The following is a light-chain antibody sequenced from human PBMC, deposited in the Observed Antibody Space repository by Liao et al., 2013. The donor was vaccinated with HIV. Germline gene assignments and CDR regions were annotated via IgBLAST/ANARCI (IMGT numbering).Light chain of an antibody. CDR3: QVWDSNSVQPNLV. CDR2: QDT. Sequence: SYEVTQPPSVSVSLGQTARITCSGDKLGDKYACWYQQKPGQSPVLVIYQDTKRPSGIPERFSGSNSGNTATLTIGRVEAGDEADYYCQVWDSNSVQPNLVFGGGTKLTVL. CDR1: KLGDKY. V-gene: IGLV3-1*01. J-gene: IGLJ3*02.